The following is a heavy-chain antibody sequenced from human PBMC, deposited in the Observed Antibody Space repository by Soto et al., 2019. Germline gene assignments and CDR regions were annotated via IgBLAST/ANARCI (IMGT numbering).Heavy chain of an antibody. Sequence: QVQLVRSGAEVKKPGSSVKVSCKASGGTFSSYAISWVRQAPGQGLEWMGGIIPIFGTANYAQKFQGRVTITADESTSTAYMELSSLRSEDTAVYYCARACSGGSCYQYYYGMDVWGQGTTVTVSS. V-gene: IGHV1-69*01. CDR2: IIPIFGTA. CDR3: ARACSGGSCYQYYYGMDV. J-gene: IGHJ6*02. CDR1: GGTFSSYA. D-gene: IGHD2-15*01.